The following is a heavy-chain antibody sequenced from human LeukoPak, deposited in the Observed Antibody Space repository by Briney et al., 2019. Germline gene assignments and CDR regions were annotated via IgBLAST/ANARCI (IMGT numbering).Heavy chain of an antibody. J-gene: IGHJ2*01. CDR2: IHHSGST. V-gene: IGHV4-34*01. CDR3: ARGAQRELLIYFDL. Sequence: SETLSLTCAVYGGSFIGNYWSWIRQPPGRGLEWLGEIHHSGSTIYNLSLKSRVTVSVDTSKNQFSLKLSSVTAADTAMYYCARGAQRELLIYFDLWGRGTLVSVSS. CDR1: GGSFIGNY. D-gene: IGHD3-10*01.